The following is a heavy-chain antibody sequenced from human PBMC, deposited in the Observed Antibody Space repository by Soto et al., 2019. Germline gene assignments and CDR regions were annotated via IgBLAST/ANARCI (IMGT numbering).Heavy chain of an antibody. V-gene: IGHV3-23*01. Sequence: EVQLSESGGGLVQPGGSLRLSCAASGFTFTSDTMSWVRQAPKKGLEWVSAFRGSSGSTYYADSGKGRFTISRANSKNMLYLQMNSVRAEDTAIYYCAKGYCTGGSCSRRYWYFDLWGRGTLVTVSS. CDR3: AKGYCTGGSCSRRYWYFDL. J-gene: IGHJ2*01. D-gene: IGHD2-15*01. CDR2: FRGSSGST. CDR1: GFTFTSDT.